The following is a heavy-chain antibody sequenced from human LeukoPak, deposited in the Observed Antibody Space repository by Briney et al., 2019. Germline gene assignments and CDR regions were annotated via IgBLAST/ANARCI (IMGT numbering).Heavy chain of an antibody. CDR1: GFTFSSYE. CDR2: ISSSGSTI. V-gene: IGHV3-48*03. J-gene: IGHJ6*03. CDR3: TTDHMTTVSPYYYYYYMDV. Sequence: GGSLRLSCAASGFTFSSYEMNWVRQAPGKGLEWVSYISSSGSTIYYADSVKGRFTISRDNAKNSLYLQMNSLRAEDTAVYYCTTDHMTTVSPYYYYYYMDVWGKGTTVTISS. D-gene: IGHD4-17*01.